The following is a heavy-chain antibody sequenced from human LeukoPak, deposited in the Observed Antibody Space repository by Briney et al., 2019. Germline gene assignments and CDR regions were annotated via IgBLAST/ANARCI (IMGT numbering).Heavy chain of an antibody. D-gene: IGHD3-10*01. CDR1: GYSISSGYY. J-gene: IGHJ3*02. CDR2: IYHSGST. CDR3: ARRRPMVRGVITRAFDI. V-gene: IGHV4-38-2*02. Sequence: SETLSLTCTVSGYSISSGYYWGWIRQPPGKGLEWIGSIYHSGSTYYNPSLKSRVTISVDTSKNQFSLKLSSVTAADTAVYYCARRRPMVRGVITRAFDIWGQGTMVTVSS.